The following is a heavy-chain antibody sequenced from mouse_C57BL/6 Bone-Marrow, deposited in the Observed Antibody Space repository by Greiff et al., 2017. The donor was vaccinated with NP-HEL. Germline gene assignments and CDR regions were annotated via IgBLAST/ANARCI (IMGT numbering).Heavy chain of an antibody. D-gene: IGHD1-1*01. V-gene: IGHV1-81*01. CDR2: IYPRSGNT. CDR1: GYTFTSYG. CDR3: ARRAFFITTVVGGDY. Sequence: VQLQQSGAELARPGASVKLSCKASGYTFTSYGISWVKQRTGQGLEWIGEIYPRSGNTYYNAKFKGKATLTADKSSSTAYMELRSLTSEDSAVYFCARRAFFITTVVGGDYWGQGTTLTVSS. J-gene: IGHJ2*01.